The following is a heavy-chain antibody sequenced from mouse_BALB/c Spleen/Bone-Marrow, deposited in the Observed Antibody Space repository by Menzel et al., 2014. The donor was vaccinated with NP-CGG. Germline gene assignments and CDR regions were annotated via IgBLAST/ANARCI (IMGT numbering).Heavy chain of an antibody. V-gene: IGHV1-54*01. CDR1: GYAFTNYL. D-gene: IGHD1-1*01. Sequence: QVQLQQPGAELVRPGTSVKVSCKASGYAFTNYLIEWVEQRPGQGLEWIGVINSGSGGTDYNEKFKGKATLTADKSSSTAYMQLSSLTSDDSAVYSCARRITVVVPPAYWGQGTLVTVSA. CDR3: ARRITVVVPPAY. J-gene: IGHJ3*01. CDR2: INSGSGGT.